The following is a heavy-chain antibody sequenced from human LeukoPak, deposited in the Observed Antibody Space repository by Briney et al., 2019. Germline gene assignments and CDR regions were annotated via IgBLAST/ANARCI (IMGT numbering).Heavy chain of an antibody. CDR3: ARTRRQQQLNWFDP. D-gene: IGHD6-13*01. Sequence: GASVKVSCKASGYTFTSYGISWVRQAPGQGREWMGWISAYNGNTNYAQKLQGRVTMTTDTSTSTAYMELRGLRSDDTAVYYCARTRRQQQLNWFDPWGQGTLDTVSS. V-gene: IGHV1-18*01. CDR2: ISAYNGNT. J-gene: IGHJ5*02. CDR1: GYTFTSYG.